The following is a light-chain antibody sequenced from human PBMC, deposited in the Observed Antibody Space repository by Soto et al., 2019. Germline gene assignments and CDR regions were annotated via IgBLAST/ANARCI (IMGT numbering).Light chain of an antibody. J-gene: IGLJ2*01. V-gene: IGLV2-23*02. CDR3: SSYAGTFRLVV. CDR1: SSVVGGYDL. Sequence: QSALTQPASVSGSPGRSITISSPGPSSVVGGYDLVSWFQLHPAKAPRLMIYEVTKRPSGVSDRFSGSKSGNTASLTISGLQSEDEGNYYCSSYAGTFRLVVFGGGTKVTVL. CDR2: EVT.